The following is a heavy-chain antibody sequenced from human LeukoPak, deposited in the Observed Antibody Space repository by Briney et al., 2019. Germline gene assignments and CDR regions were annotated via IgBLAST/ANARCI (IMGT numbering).Heavy chain of an antibody. CDR2: IYHTGST. CDR3: AREGRWGMKYYFDF. D-gene: IGHD4-23*01. CDR1: GGSLSSHY. J-gene: IGHJ4*01. V-gene: IGHV4-59*11. Sequence: SETLSLTCNVSGGSLSSHYWSWVRQSPEKGLEWIGQIYHTGSTHYNPSLRSRFAISVDTSKNKLFLNVKSVTAADTAVYYCAREGRWGMKYYFDFWGQETWSSSPQ.